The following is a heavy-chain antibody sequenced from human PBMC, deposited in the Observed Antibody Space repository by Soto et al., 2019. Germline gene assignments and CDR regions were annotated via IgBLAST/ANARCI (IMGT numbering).Heavy chain of an antibody. CDR3: ARDLTLICAQYDYVWESYRHANAFDI. D-gene: IGHD3-16*02. J-gene: IGHJ3*02. V-gene: IGHV1-18*01. CDR2: ISSYNGNT. CDR1: GYTFTSYG. Sequence: ASVKVSCKASGYTFTSYGISWVRQAPGQGLEWMGWISSYNGNTNYAQKLQGRVTITTDTSTSTTYMEQRSLRSDDTALYYCARDLTLICAQYDYVWESYRHANAFDIWGQGTMVTVSS.